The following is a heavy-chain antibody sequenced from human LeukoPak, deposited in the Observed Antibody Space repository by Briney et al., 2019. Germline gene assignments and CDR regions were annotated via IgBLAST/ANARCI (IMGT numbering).Heavy chain of an antibody. D-gene: IGHD6-6*01. CDR1: GGSISSGSYY. CDR2: IYTAGST. J-gene: IGHJ6*03. Sequence: PSQTLSLTCTVSGGSISSGSYYWSWIRQPAGKGLEWIGRIYTAGSTNYNPSLKSRVTISLDTSKNQFSLKLNSVTAADTAVYYCARDRVQYSSSVPSGYYYMDVWGKGTTVTVSS. CDR3: ARDRVQYSSSVPSGYYYMDV. V-gene: IGHV4-61*02.